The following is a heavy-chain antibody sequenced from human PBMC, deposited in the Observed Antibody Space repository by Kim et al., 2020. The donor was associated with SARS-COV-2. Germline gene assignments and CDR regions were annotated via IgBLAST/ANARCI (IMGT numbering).Heavy chain of an antibody. CDR1: GFTSSSYA. D-gene: IGHD3-3*01. J-gene: IGHJ6*03. CDR2: ISGSGGST. V-gene: IGHV3-23*01. CDR3: AKSGKSTIFGVVPYYYYMDV. Sequence: GGSLRLSCAASGFTSSSYAMSWVRQAPGKGLEWVSAISGSGGSTYYADSAKGRFTISRDNSKNTLYLQMNSLRAEDTAVYYCAKSGKSTIFGVVPYYYYMDVWGKGTTVTVSS.